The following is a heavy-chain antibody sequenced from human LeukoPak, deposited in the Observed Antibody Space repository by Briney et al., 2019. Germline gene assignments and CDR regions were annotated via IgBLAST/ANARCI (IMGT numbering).Heavy chain of an antibody. V-gene: IGHV4-39*01. Sequence: SEILSLTCTVSGDSISITTYHCGWIRQPPGKGLEWLGSIYYSGIIYYTPSLKSPATISADTSTTQSSLKLSSVTATDTAVSYCARHGNYHASAPLSDYWGQGTPVTVS. J-gene: IGHJ4*02. D-gene: IGHD3-10*01. CDR1: GDSISITTYH. CDR3: ARHGNYHASAPLSDY. CDR2: IYYSGII.